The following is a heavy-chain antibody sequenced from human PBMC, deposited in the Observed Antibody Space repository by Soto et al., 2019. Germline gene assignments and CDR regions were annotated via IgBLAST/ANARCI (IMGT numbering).Heavy chain of an antibody. CDR3: ARELDSSMREYYYGMGV. CDR2: ISRSSTYK. J-gene: IGHJ6*02. Sequence: GGSLRLSCAASGFTFSSYSMNWVRQAPGKGLEWVSSISRSSTYKYYADSVKGRFTSSRDNAQSSLYLQMHSLRAEDTAGYYCARELDSSMREYYYGMGVWGQATTVTLSS. CDR1: GFTFSSYS. V-gene: IGHV3-21*01. D-gene: IGHD6-13*01.